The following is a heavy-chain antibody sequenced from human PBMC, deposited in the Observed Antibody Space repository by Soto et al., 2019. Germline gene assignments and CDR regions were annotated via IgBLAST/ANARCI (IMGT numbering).Heavy chain of an antibody. J-gene: IGHJ4*02. CDR2: IYYSGST. Sequence: PSETLSLTCTVSGGYISSSSYYWGWIRQPPGKGLEWIGSIYYSGSTYYNPSLKSRVTISVDTSKNQFSLKLSSVTAADTAVYYCARLVPDIVATGVDYWGQGTLVTVSS. CDR1: GGYISSSSYY. CDR3: ARLVPDIVATGVDY. D-gene: IGHD5-12*01. V-gene: IGHV4-39*01.